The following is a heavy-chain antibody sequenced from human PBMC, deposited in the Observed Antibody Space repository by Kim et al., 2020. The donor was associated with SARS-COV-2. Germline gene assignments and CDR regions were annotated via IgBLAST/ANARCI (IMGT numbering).Heavy chain of an antibody. Sequence: ADSVKGRFPISRDNAKNSLYLQMNSLRAEDTAVYYCASDIAVSGFHDYWGQGTLVTVFS. J-gene: IGHJ4*02. V-gene: IGHV3-21*01. CDR3: ASDIAVSGFHDY. D-gene: IGHD6-19*01.